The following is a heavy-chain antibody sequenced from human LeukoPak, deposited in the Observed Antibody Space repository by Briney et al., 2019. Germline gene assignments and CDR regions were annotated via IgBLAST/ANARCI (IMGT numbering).Heavy chain of an antibody. D-gene: IGHD2-8*01. V-gene: IGHV1-2*06. CDR1: GYTFTGYY. J-gene: IGHJ6*02. CDR2: IDPNSGGT. Sequence: AASVKVSCKASGYTFTGYYMHWVRQAPGQGLEWMGRIDPNSGGTNYAQKFQGRVTMTRDTSISTAYMELSRLRSDDTAVYYCARDQRPLIYYYYYYGMDVWGQGTTVTVSS. CDR3: ARDQRPLIYYYYYYGMDV.